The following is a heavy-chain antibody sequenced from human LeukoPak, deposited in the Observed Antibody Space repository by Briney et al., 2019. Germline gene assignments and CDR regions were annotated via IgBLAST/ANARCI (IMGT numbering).Heavy chain of an antibody. Sequence: GGSLRLPCAASGFTFSSYGMHWVRQAPGKGLEWVAVISYDGSNKYYAGSVKGRFTISRDNSKTTLYLQMNSLRAEDTAVYYCAKGTTTVTDWFDPWGQGTLVTVSS. CDR2: ISYDGSNK. D-gene: IGHD4-17*01. CDR3: AKGTTTVTDWFDP. J-gene: IGHJ5*02. V-gene: IGHV3-30*18. CDR1: GFTFSSYG.